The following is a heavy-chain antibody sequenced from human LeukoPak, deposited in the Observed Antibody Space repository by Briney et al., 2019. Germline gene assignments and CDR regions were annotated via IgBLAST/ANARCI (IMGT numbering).Heavy chain of an antibody. CDR1: GYTFTSYG. V-gene: IGHV1-18*01. Sequence: GASVKVSCKASGYTFTSYGISWVRQAPGQGLEWMGWISAYNGNTNYAQKLQGRVTMTTDTSTSTAYMELRSLRSDDTAVYYCARDPSFVDTAMGVDYWGQGTLSPSPQ. J-gene: IGHJ4*02. D-gene: IGHD5-18*01. CDR3: ARDPSFVDTAMGVDY. CDR2: ISAYNGNT.